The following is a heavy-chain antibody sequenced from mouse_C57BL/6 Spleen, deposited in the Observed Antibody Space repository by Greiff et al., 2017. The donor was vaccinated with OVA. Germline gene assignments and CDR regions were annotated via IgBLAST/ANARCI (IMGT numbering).Heavy chain of an antibody. D-gene: IGHD2-1*01. J-gene: IGHJ4*01. CDR3: TRGERIYYGKRDAMDY. CDR2: ISSGGDYI. Sequence: EVQGVESGEGLVKPGGSLKLSCAASGFTFSSYAMSWVRQTPEKRLEWVAYISSGGDYIYYADTVKGRFTISRDNARNTLYLQMSSLKSEDTAMYYGTRGERIYYGKRDAMDYWGQGTSVTVSS. V-gene: IGHV5-9-1*02. CDR1: GFTFSSYA.